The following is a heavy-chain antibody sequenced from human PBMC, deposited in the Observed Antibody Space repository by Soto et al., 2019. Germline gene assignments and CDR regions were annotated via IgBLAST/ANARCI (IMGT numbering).Heavy chain of an antibody. CDR1: GYSFTSYW. Sequence: PRESLKISCKGSGYSFTSYWISWVRQMPGKGLEWMGRIDPSDSYTNYSPSFQGHVTISADKSISTAYLQWSSLKASDTAMYYCARRRRGGPYCSSTSCPFDPWGQGTLVTSPQ. CDR2: IDPSDSYT. V-gene: IGHV5-10-1*01. D-gene: IGHD2-2*01. J-gene: IGHJ5*02. CDR3: ARRRRGGPYCSSTSCPFDP.